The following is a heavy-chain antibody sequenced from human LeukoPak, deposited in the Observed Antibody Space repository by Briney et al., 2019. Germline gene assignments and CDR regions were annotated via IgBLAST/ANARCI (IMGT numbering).Heavy chain of an antibody. CDR2: IKQDGSET. CDR3: ATPLDYYDRSDSHQGGD. D-gene: IGHD3-22*01. CDR1: GFTFTTYW. J-gene: IGHJ4*02. V-gene: IGHV3-7*03. Sequence: PGGSLRLSCAASGFTFTTYWMTWVRQAPGKGLEWVANIKQDGSETYYVDSVKGRFTISRDNAKNSLYLQMNSLRAEDTAVYYCATPLDYYDRSDSHQGGDWGQGTLVTVSS.